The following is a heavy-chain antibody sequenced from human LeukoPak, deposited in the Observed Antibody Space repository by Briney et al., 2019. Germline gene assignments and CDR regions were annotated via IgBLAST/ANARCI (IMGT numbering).Heavy chain of an antibody. J-gene: IGHJ6*03. Sequence: ASVNVSCKASVYTFTSYDINWVRQATGQGLEWMGWMNPNSGNTGYAQKFQGRVTMTRNTSISTAYMELSSLRSEDTAVYYCARGVRLSCYSCRYYYYYMDVWGKGTTVTVSS. CDR3: ARGVRLSCYSCRYYYYYMDV. V-gene: IGHV1-8*01. D-gene: IGHD2-15*01. CDR1: VYTFTSYD. CDR2: MNPNSGNT.